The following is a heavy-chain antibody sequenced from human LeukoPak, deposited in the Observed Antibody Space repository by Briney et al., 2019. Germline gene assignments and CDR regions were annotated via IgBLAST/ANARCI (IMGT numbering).Heavy chain of an antibody. Sequence: TGGSLRLSCAASGFTFNNFFMNWVRRAPGKGLEWVAAISGSGSATFYPDSVKGRFTVSRDNRENTLYLQMNSLRAEDTAVYYCANDREGDPSMYMQWGQGTLVSVSS. J-gene: IGHJ4*02. D-gene: IGHD1-1*01. CDR3: ANDREGDPSMYMQ. V-gene: IGHV3-23*01. CDR2: ISGSGSAT. CDR1: GFTFNNFF.